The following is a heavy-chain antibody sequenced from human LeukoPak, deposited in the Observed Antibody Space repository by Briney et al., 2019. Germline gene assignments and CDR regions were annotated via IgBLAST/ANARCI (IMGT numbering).Heavy chain of an antibody. D-gene: IGHD2-21*02. V-gene: IGHV3-23*01. Sequence: GGSLRLSCAASRFTFSSYAMSWVRQAPGKGLEWVSAISGSGGSTYYADSVKGRFTISRDNAKNSLYLQMNSLRAEDTAVYYCARDVARAYCGGDCYPHAEYFQHWGQGTLVTVSS. CDR3: ARDVARAYCGGDCYPHAEYFQH. J-gene: IGHJ1*01. CDR2: ISGSGGST. CDR1: RFTFSSYA.